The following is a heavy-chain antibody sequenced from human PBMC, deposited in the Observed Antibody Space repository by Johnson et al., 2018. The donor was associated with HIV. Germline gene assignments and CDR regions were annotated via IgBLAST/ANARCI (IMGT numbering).Heavy chain of an antibody. CDR1: GFTFSTYG. J-gene: IGHJ3*02. Sequence: VQLVESGGGVVQPGGSLRLSCVASGFTFSTYGMHWVRQAPGKGLEWVAFIRYDGSNKYYADSVKGRCTISRDNSKNTLYLQMNSLRAEDTAVYYCAKVDTAMVNAFDIWGQGTMVTVSS. D-gene: IGHD5-18*01. CDR3: AKVDTAMVNAFDI. CDR2: IRYDGSNK. V-gene: IGHV3-30*02.